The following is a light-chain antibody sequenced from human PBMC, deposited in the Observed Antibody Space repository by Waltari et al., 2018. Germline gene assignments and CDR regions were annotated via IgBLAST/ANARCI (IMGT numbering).Light chain of an antibody. CDR2: SAS. CDR3: QQSSTTPST. CDR1: QSIRNF. V-gene: IGKV1-39*01. J-gene: IGKJ2*01. Sequence: DIQMTQSPSSLSASVGDSVTITCRASQSIRNFLTWYQQKPGEAPKLLIYSASTLQSGVPSRFSGAGSGTDFSLTIISLQPEDFASYYCQQSSTTPSTFGQGTKLEIK.